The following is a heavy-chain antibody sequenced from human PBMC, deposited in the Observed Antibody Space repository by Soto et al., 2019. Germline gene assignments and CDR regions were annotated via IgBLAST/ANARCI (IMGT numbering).Heavy chain of an antibody. V-gene: IGHV3-66*01. Sequence: PGGSLRLSCTASGFIVSNTYVNWVRQAPGKGLEWVSVISNRGDTHYADSVRGRFSLSRDISDNTLHLQMNNLRVEDTAVYYFAIEPRYCRGGSCSITGDAYDIWGQGTMVTVSS. D-gene: IGHD2-15*01. CDR3: AIEPRYCRGGSCSITGDAYDI. J-gene: IGHJ3*02. CDR2: ISNRGDT. CDR1: GFIVSNTY.